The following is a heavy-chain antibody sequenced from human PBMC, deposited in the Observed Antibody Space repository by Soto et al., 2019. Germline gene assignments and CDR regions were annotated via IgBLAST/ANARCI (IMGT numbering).Heavy chain of an antibody. Sequence: QITLKESGPTLVKPTQTLTLTCTFSGFSLSTSGVGVGWIRQPPGKALEWLALIYWDDDKRYSPSLKSRLTITKDTSKNQVVLTMTNMDPVDTTTYYCAHSERDAVVTAIPEYYFDYWGQGTLVTVSS. CDR1: GFSLSTSGVG. J-gene: IGHJ4*02. D-gene: IGHD2-21*02. V-gene: IGHV2-5*02. CDR2: IYWDDDK. CDR3: AHSERDAVVTAIPEYYFDY.